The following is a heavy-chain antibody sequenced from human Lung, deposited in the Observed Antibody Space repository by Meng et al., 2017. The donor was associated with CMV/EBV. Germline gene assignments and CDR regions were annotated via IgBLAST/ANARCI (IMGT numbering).Heavy chain of an antibody. CDR3: ARGHTNSGSFVGYYALDV. V-gene: IGHV4-59*01. CDR1: GASISSYY. CDR2: IHYSGSS. Sequence: SETLSLXXTVSGASISSYYWSWIRQPPGRGLEWIGNIHYSGSSNYNPSLKGRVTMSVATSEDQFSLRLNPVTAADMAVYYCARGHTNSGSFVGYYALDVWGQGXTVTVSS. D-gene: IGHD1-26*01. J-gene: IGHJ6*02.